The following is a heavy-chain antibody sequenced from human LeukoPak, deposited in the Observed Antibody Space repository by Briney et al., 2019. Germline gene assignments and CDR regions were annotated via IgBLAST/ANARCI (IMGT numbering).Heavy chain of an antibody. CDR3: ARDYCSSTSCYYYFDY. J-gene: IGHJ4*02. V-gene: IGHV1-2*02. Sequence: VASVTVSCRASGYTFTGYYMHWVRQAPGQGLEWMGWINPNSGGTNYAQKFQGRVTITRDTSISTAYMELSRLRSDDTAVYYCARDYCSSTSCYYYFDYWGQGTLVTVSS. CDR1: GYTFTGYY. CDR2: INPNSGGT. D-gene: IGHD2-2*01.